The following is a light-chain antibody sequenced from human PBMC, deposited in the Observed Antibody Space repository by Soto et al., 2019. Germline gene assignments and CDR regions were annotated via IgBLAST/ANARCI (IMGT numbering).Light chain of an antibody. Sequence: SYELTQPPSVSVAPGKTARITCGGNNIGSKSVHWYQQKPGQAPVLVIYYDSDRPSGIPERFSGSNSGNTATLTISRVEAGDEADCYCQVWDSSSDHVVFGGRTKLTVL. CDR3: QVWDSSSDHVV. CDR1: NIGSKS. CDR2: YDS. J-gene: IGLJ2*01. V-gene: IGLV3-21*04.